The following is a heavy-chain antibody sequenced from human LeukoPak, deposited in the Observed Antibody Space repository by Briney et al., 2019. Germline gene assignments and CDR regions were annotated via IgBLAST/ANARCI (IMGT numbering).Heavy chain of an antibody. J-gene: IGHJ4*02. Sequence: SETLSLTCTVSGGSISSYYWSWIRQPPGKGLEWIGYIYYSGSTNYNLSLKSRVTISVDTSKNQFSLKLSSVTAADTAVYYCARGGLVGSGWYFHVSDYWGQGTLVTVSS. CDR1: GGSISSYY. D-gene: IGHD6-19*01. V-gene: IGHV4-59*01. CDR2: IYYSGST. CDR3: ARGGLVGSGWYFHVSDY.